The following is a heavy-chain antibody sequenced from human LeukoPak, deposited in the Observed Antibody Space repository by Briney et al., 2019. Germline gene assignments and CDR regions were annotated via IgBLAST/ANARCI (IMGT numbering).Heavy chain of an antibody. CDR3: AKVSGSTLTYYYYMDV. J-gene: IGHJ6*03. CDR2: IRYDGSNK. D-gene: IGHD1-26*01. V-gene: IGHV3-30*02. Sequence: GGSLXLSCAASRFTFSSYGMHWVRQAPGKGXEWVAFIRYDGSNKYYADSVKGRFTISRDNSKNTLYLQMNSLRAEDTAVYYCAKVSGSTLTYYYYMDVWGKGTTVTVSS. CDR1: RFTFSSYG.